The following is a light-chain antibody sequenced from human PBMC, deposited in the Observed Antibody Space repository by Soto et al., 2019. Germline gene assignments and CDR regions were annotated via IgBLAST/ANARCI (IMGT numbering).Light chain of an antibody. CDR1: QSISSR. J-gene: IGKJ4*01. CDR3: QQFNSYPLT. V-gene: IGKV1-5*01. Sequence: DIQMTQSPSTLSAFLGDRVTITCRASQSISSRLAWYQQKPGKAPKFLIYDASSLESGVPSRFSGSGSGTQFTLTISSLQPDDSATSYCQQFNSYPLTFGGGTKVDIK. CDR2: DAS.